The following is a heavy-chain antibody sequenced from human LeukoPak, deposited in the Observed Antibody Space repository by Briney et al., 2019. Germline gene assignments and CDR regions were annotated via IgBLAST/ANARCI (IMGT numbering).Heavy chain of an antibody. J-gene: IGHJ4*02. Sequence: GASVKVSCKASGYTFSGYYIHWVRQAPGQGLEWMGWINPNSGGTNYAQKFQGRVTMTGDTSITTAYMELSRLRYDDTALYYCARLGIVPAGIDYWGQGTLLTVSS. D-gene: IGHD6-13*01. CDR2: INPNSGGT. CDR3: ARLGIVPAGIDY. V-gene: IGHV1-2*02. CDR1: GYTFSGYY.